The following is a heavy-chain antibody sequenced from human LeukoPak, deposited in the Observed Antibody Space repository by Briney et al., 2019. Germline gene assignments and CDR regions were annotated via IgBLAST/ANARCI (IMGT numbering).Heavy chain of an antibody. J-gene: IGHJ4*02. Sequence: GGSLRLSCAASGFTFSSYWMHWVRQAPGKGLVWVSRINSDGSSTSYADSVKGRFTISRDNSKNTLYLQMNSLRAEDTAVYYCAKDRDSYGLFDYWGQGTLVTVSS. CDR3: AKDRDSYGLFDY. CDR2: INSDGSST. V-gene: IGHV3-74*01. CDR1: GFTFSSYW. D-gene: IGHD5-18*01.